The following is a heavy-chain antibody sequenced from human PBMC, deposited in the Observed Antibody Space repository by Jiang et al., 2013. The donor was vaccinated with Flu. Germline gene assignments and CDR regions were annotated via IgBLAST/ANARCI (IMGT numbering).Heavy chain of an antibody. CDR1: VLISTSGMC. Sequence: KPTQTLTLTCHLLWVLISTSGMCVSWIRQPPGKALEWLALIDWDDDKYYSASLKTRLTISRDTSKNQVVLTMTNMDPVDTATYYCARIFFDSSDYYSYYGMDVWGQGTTVTVSS. CDR3: ARIFFDSSDYYSYYGMDV. J-gene: IGHJ6*02. D-gene: IGHD3-22*01. CDR2: IDWDDDK. V-gene: IGHV2-70*01.